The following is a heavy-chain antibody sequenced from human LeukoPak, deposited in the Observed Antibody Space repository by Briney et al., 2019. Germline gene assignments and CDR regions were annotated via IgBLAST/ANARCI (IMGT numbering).Heavy chain of an antibody. D-gene: IGHD6-13*01. CDR2: IYYSGST. CDR1: GGSISSGGYY. CDR3: VRGVYSSSWTPPGY. J-gene: IGHJ4*02. V-gene: IGHV4-31*03. Sequence: PSETLSLTCTVSGGSISSGGYYWSWIRQHPGKGLEYIGYIYYSGSTYYNPSLKSRVTISVDTSKNQFSLKLSSVTAADTAVYYCVRGVYSSSWTPPGYWGQGTLVTVSS.